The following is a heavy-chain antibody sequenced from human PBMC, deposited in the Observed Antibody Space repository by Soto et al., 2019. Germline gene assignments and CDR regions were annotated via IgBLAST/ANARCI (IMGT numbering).Heavy chain of an antibody. CDR3: ARILVVVAATPADS. V-gene: IGHV3-66*01. CDR2: IYSGGST. D-gene: IGHD2-15*01. J-gene: IGHJ4*02. CDR1: GFTVSSNY. Sequence: EVQLVESGGGLVQPGGSLRLSCAASGFTVSSNYMSWVRQAPGKGLEWVSVIYSGGSTYYADSVKGRFTISRDNSKNTLYLQMNSLRAEDTAVYYCARILVVVAATPADSWGQGTLATVSS.